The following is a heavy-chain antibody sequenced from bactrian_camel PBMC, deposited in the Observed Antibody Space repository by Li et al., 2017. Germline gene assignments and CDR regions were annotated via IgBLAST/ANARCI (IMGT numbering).Heavy chain of an antibody. Sequence: HVQLVESGGGLVQPGGSLTLSCAASGFTFTSYYMTWVRQAPGKGLEWVSSIFTGGGSTYYADLVKGRFTISKDNAKNTLYLQLNSLETDDTAVYYCANELHDFGVGYPASRPYSYWGQGTQVTVS. CDR3: ANELHDFGVGYPASRPYSY. CDR2: IFTGGGST. CDR1: GFTFTSYY. J-gene: IGHJ4*01. D-gene: IGHD5*01. V-gene: IGHV3-2*01.